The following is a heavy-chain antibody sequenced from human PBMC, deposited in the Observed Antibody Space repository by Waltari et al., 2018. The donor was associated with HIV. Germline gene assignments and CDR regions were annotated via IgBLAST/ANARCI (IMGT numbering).Heavy chain of an antibody. D-gene: IGHD4-17*01. CDR3: ARRKGDYRTAFDI. J-gene: IGHJ3*02. CDR1: GNNFAGYW. V-gene: IGHV5-51*01. CDR2: LYPGDSDA. Sequence: EEKLVQSGAEVKEPGESLKISCKSLGNNFAGYWVGWVRQLPGKGREWMGVLYPGDSDAVYSPSFQGRVIMSTDSSISTVYLQWSSLRASDTAMYYCARRKGDYRTAFDIWGQGTMVTASS.